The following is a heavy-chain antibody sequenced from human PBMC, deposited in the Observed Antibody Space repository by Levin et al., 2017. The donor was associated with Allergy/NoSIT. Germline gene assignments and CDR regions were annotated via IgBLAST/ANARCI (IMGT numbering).Heavy chain of an antibody. CDR3: SRDLSPDTTTGKDAFDI. CDR1: GFAFRKYW. Sequence: SCAASGFAFRKYWMTWVRQATGKGLEWVATINQDGSRRNYADSVKGRFTISRDNAKNSVFLQMNSLRVEDTGVYYCSRDLSPDTTTGKDAFDIWG. CDR2: INQDGSRR. J-gene: IGHJ3*02. D-gene: IGHD1-1*01. V-gene: IGHV3-7*04.